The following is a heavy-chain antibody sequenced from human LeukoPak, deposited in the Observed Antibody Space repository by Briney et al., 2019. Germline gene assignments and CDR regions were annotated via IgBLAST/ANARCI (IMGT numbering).Heavy chain of an antibody. V-gene: IGHV1-2*04. CDR1: GYTFTGYY. CDR2: INPNSGGT. CDR3: ARGPGDTVSYGMDV. J-gene: IGHJ6*02. D-gene: IGHD7-27*01. Sequence: ASVKVSCKASGYTFTGYYMHWVRQAPGQGLEWMGWINPNSGGTNYAQKFQGWVTMTRDTSISTAYMELSRLRSDDTAVYYRARGPGDTVSYGMDVWGQGTTVTVSS.